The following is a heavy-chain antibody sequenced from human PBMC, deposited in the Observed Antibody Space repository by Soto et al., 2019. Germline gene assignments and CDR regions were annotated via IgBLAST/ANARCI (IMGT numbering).Heavy chain of an antibody. V-gene: IGHV3-11*01. CDR3: ARDRRDCSGGSCYFDY. D-gene: IGHD2-15*01. CDR2: ISSSGSTI. Sequence: GGSLRLSCAASGFTFSDYYMSWIRQAPGKGLEWVSYISSSGSTIYYADSVKGRFTISRDNAKNSLYLQMNSLRAEDTAVYYCARDRRDCSGGSCYFDYWGQGTLVTVSS. J-gene: IGHJ4*02. CDR1: GFTFSDYY.